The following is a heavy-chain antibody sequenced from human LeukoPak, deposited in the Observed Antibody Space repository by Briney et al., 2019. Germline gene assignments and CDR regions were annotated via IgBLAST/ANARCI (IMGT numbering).Heavy chain of an antibody. CDR3: ARERKIVVVPAAILVSWFDP. CDR2: IYYSGST. D-gene: IGHD2-2*01. V-gene: IGHV4-59*01. Sequence: SETLSLTCTVSGGSISSYYWSWIRQPPGKGLEWIGYIYYSGSTNYNPSLKSRVTISVDTSKNQFSLKLSSVTAAGTAVYYCARERKIVVVPAAILVSWFDPWGQGTLVTVSS. CDR1: GGSISSYY. J-gene: IGHJ5*02.